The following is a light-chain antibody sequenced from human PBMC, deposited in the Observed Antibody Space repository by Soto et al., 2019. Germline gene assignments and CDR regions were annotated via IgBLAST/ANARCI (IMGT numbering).Light chain of an antibody. CDR2: AAS. Sequence: AIRMTQSPSSLSASTGDRVTITCRASQGISSYLAWYQQKPGKAPKLLIYAASTLQSGVPSRFSGSGSGTDFPLTISCLQSEDFATYYCQQYYSSPWTFGQGTKVEIK. J-gene: IGKJ1*01. CDR3: QQYYSSPWT. CDR1: QGISSY. V-gene: IGKV1-8*01.